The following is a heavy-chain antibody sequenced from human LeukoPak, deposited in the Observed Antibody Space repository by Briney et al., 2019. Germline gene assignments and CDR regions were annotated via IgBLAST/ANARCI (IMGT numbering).Heavy chain of an antibody. CDR3: ARTPYYDILTGFPNNWFDP. CDR1: GGSISSYY. Sequence: SETLSLTCTVSGGSISSYYWSWIRQPPGKGLEWIGYIYYSGSTNYNPSLKSRVTISVDTSKNQFSLKLSSVTAADTAVYYCARTPYYDILTGFPNNWFDPWGQGTPVTVSS. J-gene: IGHJ5*02. D-gene: IGHD3-9*01. V-gene: IGHV4-59*01. CDR2: IYYSGST.